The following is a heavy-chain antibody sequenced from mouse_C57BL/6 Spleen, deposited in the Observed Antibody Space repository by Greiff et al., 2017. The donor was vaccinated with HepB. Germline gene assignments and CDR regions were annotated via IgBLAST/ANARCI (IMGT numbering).Heavy chain of an antibody. CDR3: TRSGSNSAWFAY. V-gene: IGHV1-15*01. D-gene: IGHD2-5*01. CDR2: IDPETGGT. CDR1: GYTFTDYE. J-gene: IGHJ3*01. Sequence: QVQLQQPGAELVRPGASVTLSCKASGYTFTDYEMHWVKQTPVHGLEWIGAIDPETGGTAYNQKFKGKAILTADKSSSTAYMELRSLTSEDSAVYYCTRSGSNSAWFAYGGQGTLVTVSA.